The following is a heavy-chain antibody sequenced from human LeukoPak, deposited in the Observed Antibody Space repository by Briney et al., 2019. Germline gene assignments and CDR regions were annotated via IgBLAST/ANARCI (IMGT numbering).Heavy chain of an antibody. D-gene: IGHD6-19*01. CDR2: ISWNSGSI. Sequence: GGSLRLSCAASGFTFDDYAMHWVRQAPGKGLEWVSGISWNSGSIDYADSVKGRFTISRGNAKNSLYLQMNSLRAEDTALYYCAKDIGEGAVAASDYYYGMDVWGQGTTVTVSS. CDR1: GFTFDDYA. J-gene: IGHJ6*02. V-gene: IGHV3-9*01. CDR3: AKDIGEGAVAASDYYYGMDV.